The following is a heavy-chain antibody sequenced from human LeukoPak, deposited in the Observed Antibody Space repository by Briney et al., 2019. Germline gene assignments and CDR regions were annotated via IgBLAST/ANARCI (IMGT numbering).Heavy chain of an antibody. CDR3: ARGRPVLQLLWGAFDI. Sequence: GGSLRLSCAASGFTFSNYEMNWVRQAPGKGLEWISHISNFGDIIHYADSVEGRFTISRDNAKNSLYLQMNSLRAEDTAVYYCARGRPVLQLLWGAFDIWGQGTMVTVSS. CDR1: GFTFSNYE. D-gene: IGHD1-7*01. V-gene: IGHV3-48*03. J-gene: IGHJ3*02. CDR2: ISNFGDII.